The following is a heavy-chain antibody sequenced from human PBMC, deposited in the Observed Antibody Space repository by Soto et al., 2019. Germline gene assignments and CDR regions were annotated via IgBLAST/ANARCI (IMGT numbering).Heavy chain of an antibody. J-gene: IGHJ3*02. CDR3: ARIQIGYDAFDI. D-gene: IGHD2-15*01. CDR2: ISSSSSYI. V-gene: IGHV3-21*01. CDR1: GFTFSSYS. Sequence: GGSLRLSCASSGFTFSSYSMNWVRQAPGKGLEWVSSISSSSSYIYYADSVKGRFTISRDNAKNSLYLQMNSLRAEDTAVYYCARIQIGYDAFDIWGQGTMVTVS.